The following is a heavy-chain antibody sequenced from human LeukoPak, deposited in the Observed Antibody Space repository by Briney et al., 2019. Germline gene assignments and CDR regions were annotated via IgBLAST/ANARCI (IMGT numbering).Heavy chain of an antibody. Sequence: GASVKVSCKASGYTFTSYAMNWVRQAPGQGLEWMGWINTNTGNPTYAQGFTGRFVFSLDTSVSTAYLQISSLKAEDTAVYYCAISSTLLQWLAGGYYMDVWGKGTTVTVSS. CDR2: INTNTGNP. CDR1: GYTFTSYA. V-gene: IGHV7-4-1*02. CDR3: AISSTLLQWLAGGYYMDV. D-gene: IGHD6-19*01. J-gene: IGHJ6*03.